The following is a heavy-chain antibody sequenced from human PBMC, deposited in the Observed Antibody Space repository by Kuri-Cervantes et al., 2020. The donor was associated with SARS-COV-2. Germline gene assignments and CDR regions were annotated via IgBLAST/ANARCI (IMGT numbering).Heavy chain of an antibody. CDR3: ALGYWGSGYPRYYYYMDV. J-gene: IGHJ6*03. CDR2: IIPIFGTA. V-gene: IGHV1-69*13. D-gene: IGHD3-22*01. Sequence: SVKVSCKASGGTFSSYAISWVRQAPGQGLEWMGGIIPIFGTANYAQKFQGRVTITADESTSTAYMELSSLRSDDTAVYYCALGYWGSGYPRYYYYMDVWGKGTTVTVSS. CDR1: GGTFSSYA.